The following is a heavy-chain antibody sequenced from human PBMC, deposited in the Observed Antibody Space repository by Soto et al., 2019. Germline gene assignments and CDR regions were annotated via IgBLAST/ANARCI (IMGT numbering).Heavy chain of an antibody. CDR2: INHSGST. CDR1: DGSFSGYY. CDR3: ARARLSGSYHY. D-gene: IGHD1-26*01. J-gene: IGHJ4*02. V-gene: IGHV4-34*01. Sequence: XETLSLTCAVYDGSFSGYYWSWIRQPPGKGLEWIGEINHSGSTNYNPSLKSRVTISVDTSKNQFSLKLSSVTAADTAVYYCARARLSGSYHYWGQGTLVTVSS.